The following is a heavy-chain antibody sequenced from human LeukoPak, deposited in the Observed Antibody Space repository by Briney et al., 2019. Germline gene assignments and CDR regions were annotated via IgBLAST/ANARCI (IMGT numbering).Heavy chain of an antibody. Sequence: PGGSLRLSCVGSGFRFSSYDMNWVRQAPGRGLEWLSYLTRTSSATWYADSVKGRFTISRDNSKNTLYLPVNSLRAEDTAVYYCAKGGKWDVTPFDYWGQGTLVTVSS. V-gene: IGHV3-23*01. J-gene: IGHJ4*02. CDR1: GFRFSSYD. CDR2: LTRTSSAT. D-gene: IGHD1-26*01. CDR3: AKGGKWDVTPFDY.